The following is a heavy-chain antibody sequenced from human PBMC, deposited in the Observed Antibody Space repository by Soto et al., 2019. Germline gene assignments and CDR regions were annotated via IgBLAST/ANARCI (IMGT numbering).Heavy chain of an antibody. CDR2: IYYSGST. Sequence: SETLSLTCAVSGGSISSGGYYWTWIRQHPGKGLEWIGYIYYSGSTYYNPSLKSRVTISVDTSNNQFSLKLSSVTAADTAVYYCVRRYGSCFDYWGQGTLVTVSS. J-gene: IGHJ4*02. CDR3: VRRYGSCFDY. CDR1: GGSISSGGYY. D-gene: IGHD5-18*01. V-gene: IGHV4-31*11.